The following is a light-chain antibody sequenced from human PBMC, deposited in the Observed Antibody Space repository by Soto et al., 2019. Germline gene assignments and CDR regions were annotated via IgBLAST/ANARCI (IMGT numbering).Light chain of an antibody. Sequence: QSVLTQPPSASGSPGQSVTISCTGTSSDVGGYNYVSWYQQLPGKAPKLMIYEVTKRPSGVPDRFSGSKSGNTASLTVSGLQAEDEADYYCSSYAGSNNFVVFGTGTKVTVL. J-gene: IGLJ1*01. CDR2: EVT. CDR3: SSYAGSNNFVV. CDR1: SSDVGGYNY. V-gene: IGLV2-8*01.